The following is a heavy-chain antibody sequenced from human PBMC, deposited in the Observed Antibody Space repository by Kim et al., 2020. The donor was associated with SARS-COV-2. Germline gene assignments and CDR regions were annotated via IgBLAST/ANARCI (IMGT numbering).Heavy chain of an antibody. CDR2: IDWDDDK. V-gene: IGHV2-70*01. J-gene: IGHJ6*02. CDR1: GFSLSTSGMC. Sequence: SGPTLVNPTQTLTLTCTFSGFSLSTSGMCVSWIRQPPGKALEWLALIDWDDDKYYSTSLKTRLTISKDTSKNQVVLTMTNMDPVDTATYYCARVPVVGQQRSNYYYDGMDVWGQGTTVTVSS. D-gene: IGHD6-13*01. CDR3: ARVPVVGQQRSNYYYDGMDV.